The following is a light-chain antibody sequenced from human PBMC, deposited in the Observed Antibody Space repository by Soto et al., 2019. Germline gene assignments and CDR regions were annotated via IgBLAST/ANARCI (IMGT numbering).Light chain of an antibody. CDR3: AAWDDNFSTYV. CDR2: KNN. CDR1: RSTDGSKH. J-gene: IGLJ1*01. V-gene: IGLV1-47*01. Sequence: QTALTQPPSASCTPGRRVTISCSRYRSTDGSKHVCWYNKFPGMAPKLLISKNNQRPSGVPDRFSGSKSGTSASLAISGLRSEDEADYYCAAWDDNFSTYVFGSGTKVTVL.